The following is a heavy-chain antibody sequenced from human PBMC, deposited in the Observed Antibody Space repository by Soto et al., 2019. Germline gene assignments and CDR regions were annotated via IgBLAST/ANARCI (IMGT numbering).Heavy chain of an antibody. D-gene: IGHD6-13*01. CDR3: ASSWYGNLFDY. J-gene: IGHJ4*02. CDR2: IYYSGST. Sequence: SSETLSLTCTVSGGSISSSSYYWGWIRQPPGKGLEWIGSIYYSGSTYYNPSLKSRVTISVDTSKNQFSLKLSSVTAADTAVYYCASSWYGNLFDYWGQGTLVTVSS. V-gene: IGHV4-39*01. CDR1: GGSISSSSYY.